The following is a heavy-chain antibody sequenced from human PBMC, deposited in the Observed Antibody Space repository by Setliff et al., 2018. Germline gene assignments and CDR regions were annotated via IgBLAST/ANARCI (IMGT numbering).Heavy chain of an antibody. CDR2: ISVYTGHT. Sequence: GASVKVSCKASGYSFSNYDIMWVRQAPGQGLEWMGWISVYTGHTKSAQKFQGRVTMTTDTSTSTAYMELRSLTSDDTAVYYCARSQWDGLWFKELLSNWGQGTLVTSPQ. J-gene: IGHJ4*02. CDR1: GYSFSNYD. D-gene: IGHD3-10*01. CDR3: ARSQWDGLWFKELLSN. V-gene: IGHV1-18*01.